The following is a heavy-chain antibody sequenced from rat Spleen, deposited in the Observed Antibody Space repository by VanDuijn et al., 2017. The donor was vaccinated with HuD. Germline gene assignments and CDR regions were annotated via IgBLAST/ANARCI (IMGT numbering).Heavy chain of an antibody. D-gene: IGHD1-12*02. Sequence: EVQLVESGGGLVQPGRSLKLACIASGFTFNNYWMTWIRQAPGKGLEWVASITSAGDTTYYPDSVKGRFTISRDNAKGTLYLQMDSLRSKETASYYSARHAGASYYYYGTYYLQWGQGVMVTVSS. CDR2: ITSAGDTT. J-gene: IGHJ2*01. V-gene: IGHV5-31*01. CDR1: GFTFNNYW. CDR3: ARHAGASYYYYGTYYLQ.